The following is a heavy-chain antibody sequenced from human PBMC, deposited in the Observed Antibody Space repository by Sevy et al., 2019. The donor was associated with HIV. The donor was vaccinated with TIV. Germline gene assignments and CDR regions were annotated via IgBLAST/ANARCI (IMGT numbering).Heavy chain of an antibody. D-gene: IGHD2-15*01. J-gene: IGHJ6*02. Sequence: GGSLRLSCAASGFTFSSYSMNWVRQAPGKGLEWVSYISSSSSTIYYEDSVKGRFTISRDNAKNSLYLQMNSLRYEYMAVYYCAREPKDIVVVVAATDYYYYGMDVWGQGTTVTVSS. CDR3: AREPKDIVVVVAATDYYYYGMDV. CDR1: GFTFSSYS. CDR2: ISSSSSTI. V-gene: IGHV3-48*02.